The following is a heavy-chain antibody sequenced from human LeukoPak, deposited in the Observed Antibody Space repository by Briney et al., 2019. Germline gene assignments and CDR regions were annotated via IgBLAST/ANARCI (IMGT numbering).Heavy chain of an antibody. J-gene: IGHJ4*02. CDR2: IRYDGNNK. V-gene: IGHV3-30*02. Sequence: GGSLRLSCGASGFTFSNYGMLWVRQAPGKGLEWVAFIRYDGNNKLYADSVKGRFTISRDNSKNTLYLQMNSLRAEDTAVYYCARGGPAAGRFDYWGQGTLVTVSS. D-gene: IGHD6-13*01. CDR3: ARGGPAAGRFDY. CDR1: GFTFSNYG.